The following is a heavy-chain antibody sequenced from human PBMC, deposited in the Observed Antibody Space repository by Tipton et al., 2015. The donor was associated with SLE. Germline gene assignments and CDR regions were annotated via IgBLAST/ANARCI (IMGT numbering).Heavy chain of an antibody. CDR3: ARSLDP. Sequence: SLRLSCVASGFTFSNYWIHWVRQAPGKGLVWVSRINGDGSSSHYADSVKGRFTISRDNAENTLYLQMNSLRVEDTAVYYCARSLDPWGQGTLVTVSS. J-gene: IGHJ5*02. CDR1: GFTFSNYW. CDR2: INGDGSSS. V-gene: IGHV3-74*01.